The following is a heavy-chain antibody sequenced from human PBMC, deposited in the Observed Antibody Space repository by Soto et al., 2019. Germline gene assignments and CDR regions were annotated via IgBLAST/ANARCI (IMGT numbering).Heavy chain of an antibody. CDR3: TTYSGTSLDF. J-gene: IGHJ4*01. D-gene: IGHD1-26*01. V-gene: IGHV3-15*05. Sequence: GGSLRLSCAASGFTFNNAWMTWVRQAPGKGLECVGRIKNKAEGGTTEYTAPVKGRFTISRDDSKNTLYLQMNSLKTEDTAVYYCTTYSGTSLDFWGQGTLVTVSS. CDR2: IKNKAEGGTT. CDR1: GFTFNNAW.